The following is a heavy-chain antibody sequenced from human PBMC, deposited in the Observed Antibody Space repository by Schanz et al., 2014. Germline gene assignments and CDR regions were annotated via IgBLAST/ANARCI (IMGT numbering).Heavy chain of an antibody. Sequence: VQLLESGGGLVQPGGSLRLSCAAYGFTLSSYAMHWVRQAPGKGLEWVAVISYDGRNKYYADSVKGRFTISRDNSKNTLYLQMNSLRAEDTAVYYCAKQIHYDILTVTRNWGQGTLVTVSS. V-gene: IGHV3-30-3*01. CDR3: AKQIHYDILTVTRN. CDR1: GFTLSSYA. J-gene: IGHJ4*02. D-gene: IGHD3-9*01. CDR2: ISYDGRNK.